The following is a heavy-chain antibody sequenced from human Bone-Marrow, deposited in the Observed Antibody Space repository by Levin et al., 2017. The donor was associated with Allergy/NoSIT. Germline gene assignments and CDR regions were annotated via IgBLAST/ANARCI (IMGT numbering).Heavy chain of an antibody. J-gene: IGHJ5*02. Sequence: GWSLRLSCAASGFTFSTYTMNWVRQAPGKGLDWVSSITSSSSYIYYADSVKGRFTISRDNAKNSLYLQMNSLRVEDTAVYYCARGLEYSGLPWGQGTLVTVSS. CDR3: ARGLEYSGLP. CDR2: ITSSSSYI. CDR1: GFTFSTYT. D-gene: IGHD5-12*01. V-gene: IGHV3-21*01.